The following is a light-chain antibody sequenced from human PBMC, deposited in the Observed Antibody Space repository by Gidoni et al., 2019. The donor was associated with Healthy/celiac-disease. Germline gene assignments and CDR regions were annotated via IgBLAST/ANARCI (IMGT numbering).Light chain of an antibody. CDR3: QQRSNWPSYT. Sequence: EIVLTQSPATLSLSPGGRATLSCRASQSVSSYLAWYQQKPSQAPRLLIYDASNRATGIPARFSASGSGTDFTLTISSLEPEDFAVYYCQQRSNWPSYTFGQGTKLEIK. CDR1: QSVSSY. J-gene: IGKJ2*01. V-gene: IGKV3-11*01. CDR2: DAS.